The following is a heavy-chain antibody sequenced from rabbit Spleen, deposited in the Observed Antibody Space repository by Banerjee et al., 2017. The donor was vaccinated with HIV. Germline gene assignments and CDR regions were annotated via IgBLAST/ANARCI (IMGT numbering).Heavy chain of an antibody. D-gene: IGHD8-1*01. J-gene: IGHJ6*01. Sequence: EESGGGLVQPGASLRLTCTASGFSFSRSYDMSWVRQAPGKGLEWIGFIYTGNGKNYYASWAKGRFTISKTSSTTVTLQMTSLTVADTATYFCARDTGSSFSSYGMDLWGPGTLVTVS. CDR2: IYTGNGKN. CDR3: ARDTGSSFSSYGMDL. V-gene: IGHV1S40*01. CDR1: GFSFSRSYD.